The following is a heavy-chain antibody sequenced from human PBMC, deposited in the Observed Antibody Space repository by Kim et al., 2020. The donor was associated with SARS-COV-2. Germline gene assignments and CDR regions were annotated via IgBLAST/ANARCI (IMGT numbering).Heavy chain of an antibody. V-gene: IGHV3-48*02. CDR1: GFTFSSYS. CDR2: ISSSSSTI. CDR3: ARDQYYDILTGFITGDYYGMDV. D-gene: IGHD3-9*01. J-gene: IGHJ6*02. Sequence: GGSLRLSCAASGFTFSSYSMNWVRQAPGKGLEWVSYISSSSSTIYYADSVKGRFTISRDNAKNSLYLQMNSLRDEDTAVYYCARDQYYDILTGFITGDYYGMDVWPRDHGHRLL.